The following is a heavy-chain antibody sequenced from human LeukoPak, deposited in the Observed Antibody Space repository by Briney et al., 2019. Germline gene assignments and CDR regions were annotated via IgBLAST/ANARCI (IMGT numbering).Heavy chain of an antibody. V-gene: IGHV1-8*01. CDR1: GYTFTSYD. CDR3: ARINYDYVWGSYRSPTSHNWFDP. Sequence: ASVKVSCKASGYTFTSYDINWVRQAPGQGLEWMGWMNPNSGNTGYAQKFQGRVTMTRNTSISTAYMELSSLRSEDTAVYYCARINYDYVWGSYRSPTSHNWFDPWSQGTLVTVSS. CDR2: MNPNSGNT. J-gene: IGHJ5*02. D-gene: IGHD3-16*02.